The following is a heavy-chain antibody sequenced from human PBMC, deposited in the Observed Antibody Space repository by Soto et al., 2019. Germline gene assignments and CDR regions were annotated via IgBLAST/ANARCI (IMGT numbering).Heavy chain of an antibody. CDR2: IWYDGTNR. CDR3: ARDINYYGSGSSAIDY. CDR1: GFSFSSYG. Sequence: VQLLESGGGLVQPGGSLRLSCSASGFSFSSYGMYWVRQAPGRGLEWVAVIWYDGTNRHYADSVKGRFTISRDNSEDRLYLQMNSLRVEDTAVYYCARDINYYGSGSSAIDYWGQGTLVTVSS. D-gene: IGHD3-10*01. V-gene: IGHV3-33*01. J-gene: IGHJ4*02.